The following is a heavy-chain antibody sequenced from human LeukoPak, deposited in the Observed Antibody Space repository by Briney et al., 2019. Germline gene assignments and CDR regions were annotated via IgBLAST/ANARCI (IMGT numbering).Heavy chain of an antibody. J-gene: IGHJ5*02. CDR2: INPNSGGT. CDR1: GYTFTGYY. CDR3: AREYSSGWSNWFDP. D-gene: IGHD6-19*01. V-gene: IGHV1-2*02. Sequence: ASVKVSCKASGYTFTGYYMHWVRQAPGQGLEWMGWINPNSGGTNYAQKFQGRVTMTRDTSISTAYMEPSRLRSDDTAVYYCAREYSSGWSNWFDPWGQGTLVTVSS.